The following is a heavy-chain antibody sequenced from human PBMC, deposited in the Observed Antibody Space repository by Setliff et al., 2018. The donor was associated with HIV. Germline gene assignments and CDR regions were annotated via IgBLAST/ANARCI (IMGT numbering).Heavy chain of an antibody. CDR1: GYTFTSYF. J-gene: IGHJ3*02. CDR2: IDPNGGAT. D-gene: IGHD2-2*01. CDR3: ARAGGGATDQAFDI. Sequence: RASVKVSCKAFGYTFTSYFLHWVRQAPGQGLEWLGIIDPNGGATNNAQKLQGRLTVTTDTSTGTLYMELSNLRSDDSAVYYCARAGGGATDQAFDIWGQGTMVTV. V-gene: IGHV1-46*01.